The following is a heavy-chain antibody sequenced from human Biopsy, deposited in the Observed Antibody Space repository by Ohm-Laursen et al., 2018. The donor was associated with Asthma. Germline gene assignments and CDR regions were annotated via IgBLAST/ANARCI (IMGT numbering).Heavy chain of an antibody. Sequence: LSLTYAASGFAFNNSSMTWGRQAPGKGLEWVSSISASGVRTFYADSVKGRFTVSRDSSRNTLYLQLSTLRVEDTAVYFCAKITTDRQKANNWFDPWGQGTLVTVSS. CDR2: ISASGVRT. D-gene: IGHD3-22*01. CDR3: AKITTDRQKANNWFDP. V-gene: IGHV3-23*01. J-gene: IGHJ5*02. CDR1: GFAFNNSS.